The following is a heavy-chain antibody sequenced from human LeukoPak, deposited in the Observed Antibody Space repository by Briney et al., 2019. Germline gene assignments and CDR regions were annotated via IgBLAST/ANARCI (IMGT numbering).Heavy chain of an antibody. V-gene: IGHV4-4*02. CDR2: IYHSGST. J-gene: IGHJ3*02. D-gene: IGHD1-26*01. CDR3: ARVVGATRSDAFDI. CDR1: GGSISSSNW. Sequence: SETLSLTCAVSGGSISSSNWWSWVRQPPGKGLEWIGEIYHSGSTYYNPSLKSRVTISVDRSKNQFSLKLSSVTAADTAVYYCARVVGATRSDAFDIWGQGTMVTVSS.